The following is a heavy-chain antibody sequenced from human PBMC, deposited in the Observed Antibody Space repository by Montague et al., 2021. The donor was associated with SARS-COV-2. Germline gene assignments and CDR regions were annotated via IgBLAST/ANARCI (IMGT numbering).Heavy chain of an antibody. D-gene: IGHD2-21*01. J-gene: IGHJ6*03. CDR1: GGSISSSSYY. V-gene: IGHV4-39*01. Sequence: SETLSLTCTVSGGSISSSSYYWGWIRQPPGKGLEWIGSVYYSGSTYYNPSLKSRVTISVDTSKNQFSLKLSSVTAADTAVYYCARKVEDVAVIVMVPLYYYYMDVWGKGTTVTVSS. CDR2: VYYSGST. CDR3: ARKVEDVAVIVMVPLYYYYMDV.